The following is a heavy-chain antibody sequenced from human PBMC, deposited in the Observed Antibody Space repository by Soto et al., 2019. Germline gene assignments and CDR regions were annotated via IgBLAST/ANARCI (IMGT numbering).Heavy chain of an antibody. CDR3: ARGARFLEWLSFDH. CDR1: GDTFNKYA. V-gene: IGHV1-69*12. D-gene: IGHD3-3*01. J-gene: IGHJ4*02. CDR2: IIPIFGTA. Sequence: QVQLEQSGAEVKTLGSSVKVSCKASGDTFNKYAISWVRQAPGQGLEWMGGIIPIFGTANYAPQFQDRVTITAAEATRTAYMELTSLKSDDTAVYFCARGARFLEWLSFDHWGQGTLVTVSS.